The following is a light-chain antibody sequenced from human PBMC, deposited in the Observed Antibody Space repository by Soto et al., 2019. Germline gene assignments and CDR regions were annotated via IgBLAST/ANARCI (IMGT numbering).Light chain of an antibody. Sequence: EIVLTQSPGTLSLSPGERAALSCRASQRVSSSYLAWYQQKPGQAPRLLIYGASSRATDIPDRFSGSGSGTDFTLTISRLEPDDFAVYYCQQYGSSPLTFGGGTTVEI. CDR2: GAS. CDR1: QRVSSSY. CDR3: QQYGSSPLT. V-gene: IGKV3-20*01. J-gene: IGKJ4*01.